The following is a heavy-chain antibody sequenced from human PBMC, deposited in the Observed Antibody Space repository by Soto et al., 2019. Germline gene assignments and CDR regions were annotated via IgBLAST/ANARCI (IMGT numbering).Heavy chain of an antibody. CDR3: GRGTRGKIGLLY. V-gene: IGHV1-2*02. D-gene: IGHD1-1*01. CDR1: WYAFTGHY. Sequence: GASLYVSCTASWYAFTGHYIRWLLHAHGQGPEWMGEIGPETRATRDAQKFQGRVTIRRDMYIKKVYMELNNRSQEEPAVYYCGRGTRGKIGLLYWGQGHPATVSS. CDR2: IGPETRAT. J-gene: IGHJ4*02.